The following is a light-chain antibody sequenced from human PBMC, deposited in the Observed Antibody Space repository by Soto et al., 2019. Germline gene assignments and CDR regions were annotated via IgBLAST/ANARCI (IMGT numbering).Light chain of an antibody. CDR2: DAS. V-gene: IGKV3-11*01. J-gene: IGKJ4*01. CDR3: QHRSNWHLT. Sequence: EIVLTQSTATLSLSPGERATLSCRASQSVSSYLAWYQQKPGQAPRLLIYDASNRATGIPARFSGSGSGTDFTLTISSLEPEDFAVYYCQHRSNWHLTFGGGTTVEIK. CDR1: QSVSSY.